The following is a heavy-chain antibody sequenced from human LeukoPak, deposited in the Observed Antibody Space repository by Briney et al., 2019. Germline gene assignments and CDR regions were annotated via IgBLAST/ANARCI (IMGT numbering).Heavy chain of an antibody. V-gene: IGHV1-58*02. Sequence: SVKVSCKASGFSFTSSAMQWVRQARGQRLEWIGWIVVGSGNTNYVQKFQERVTITRDMSTSTAYMELSSLRSEDTAVYYCAAGWVCSGGSCYYYFDYWGQGTLVTVSS. J-gene: IGHJ4*02. CDR3: AAGWVCSGGSCYYYFDY. D-gene: IGHD2-15*01. CDR2: IVVGSGNT. CDR1: GFSFTSSA.